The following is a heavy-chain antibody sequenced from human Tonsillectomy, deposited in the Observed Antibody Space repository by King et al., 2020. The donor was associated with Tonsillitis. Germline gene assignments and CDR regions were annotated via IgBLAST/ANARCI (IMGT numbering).Heavy chain of an antibody. CDR2: INHSGST. J-gene: IGHJ6*02. V-gene: IGHV4-34*01. D-gene: IGHD2-15*01. CDR1: GGSFSGYY. Sequence: VQLQQWGAGLLKPSETLSRTCAVYGGSFSGYYWSWIRQPPGKGLEWMGEINHSGSTNYNPSLKSRVTISVDTSKNQFSLKLSSVTAADPAVYYCARGPKENCSGGTCYAPYYYYGMDVWGQGTTVTVSS. CDR3: ARGPKENCSGGTCYAPYYYYGMDV.